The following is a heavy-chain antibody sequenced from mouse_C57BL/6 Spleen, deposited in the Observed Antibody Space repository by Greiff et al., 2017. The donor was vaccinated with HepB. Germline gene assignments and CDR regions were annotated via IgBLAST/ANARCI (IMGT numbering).Heavy chain of an antibody. Sequence: QVQLKQSGAELARPGASVKLSCKASGYTFTSYGISWVKQRTGQGLEWIGEIYPRSGNTYYNEKFKGKATLTADKSSSTAYMELRSLTSEDSAVYFCARLLITTASGGFDYWGQGTTLTVSS. CDR3: ARLLITTASGGFDY. J-gene: IGHJ2*01. V-gene: IGHV1-81*01. CDR1: GYTFTSYG. D-gene: IGHD1-2*01. CDR2: IYPRSGNT.